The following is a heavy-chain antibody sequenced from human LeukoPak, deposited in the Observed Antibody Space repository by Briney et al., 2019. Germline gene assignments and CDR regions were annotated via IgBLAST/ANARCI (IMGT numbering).Heavy chain of an antibody. J-gene: IGHJ6*02. Sequence: VASVKVSCMASGYTFTSYDINWVRQATGQGLEWMGWMNPKSGNTGYAQKFQGRVTMTRNTSISTAYMELSSLRSEDTAVYYCARGQYYDFWSGYYSYYGMDVWGQGTTVTVSS. V-gene: IGHV1-8*01. CDR2: MNPKSGNT. D-gene: IGHD3-3*01. CDR3: ARGQYYDFWSGYYSYYGMDV. CDR1: GYTFTSYD.